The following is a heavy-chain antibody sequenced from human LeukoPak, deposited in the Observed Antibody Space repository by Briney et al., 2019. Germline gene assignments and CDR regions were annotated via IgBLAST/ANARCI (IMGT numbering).Heavy chain of an antibody. CDR2: INSDGSST. D-gene: IGHD3-10*01. CDR1: GFSLSSYW. CDR3: AREQQDYGSGNDAFDI. J-gene: IGHJ3*02. Sequence: GGSLRLSCVASGFSLSSYWMHWVRQTPGKGPVCVSRINSDGSSTSYADSAKGRFTISRDNAKNSLYLQMNSLRAEDTAVYYCAREQQDYGSGNDAFDIWGQGTMVTVSS. V-gene: IGHV3-74*01.